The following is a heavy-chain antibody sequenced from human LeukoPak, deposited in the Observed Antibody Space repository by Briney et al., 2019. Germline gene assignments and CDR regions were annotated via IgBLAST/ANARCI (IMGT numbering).Heavy chain of an antibody. D-gene: IGHD5-12*01. CDR3: AKDESSGYDWPNYFYGLDV. J-gene: IGHJ6*02. CDR1: GFTFSSFA. V-gene: IGHV3-30*04. Sequence: GGSLRLSCEASGFTFSSFAMHWVRQSPGKGPEWVAVISYDGRTKYYADSVKGRFIISRDNSNKSLSLEMNSLRPDDTAVFYCAKDESSGYDWPNYFYGLDVWGQGTTVVVSS. CDR2: ISYDGRTK.